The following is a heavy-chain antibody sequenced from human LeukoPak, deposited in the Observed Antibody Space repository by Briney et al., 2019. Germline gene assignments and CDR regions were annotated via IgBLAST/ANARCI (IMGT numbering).Heavy chain of an antibody. CDR3: ARVWAVSSAKTVRHAFDI. CDR1: LGSPSGYY. D-gene: IGHD2-15*01. V-gene: IGHV4-34*01. J-gene: IGHJ3*02. CDR2: INHSGST. Sequence: LGTLSLTRVVYLGSPSGYYWSWIRPPPAKGLEWIGHINHSGSTNYDKSLESRVSISVDTSKNQLYQKLSSVTEADTAVYYCARVWAVSSAKTVRHAFDIWGQGTMVTVSS.